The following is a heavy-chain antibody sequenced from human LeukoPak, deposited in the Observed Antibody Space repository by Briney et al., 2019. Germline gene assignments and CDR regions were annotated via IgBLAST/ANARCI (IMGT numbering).Heavy chain of an antibody. V-gene: IGHV3-23*01. Sequence: GGSLRLSCAASGFTFSTYAMTWVRQAAEKGLEWVSIINAGGGETYYADSVKGRFTISRDNSKNTLYLQMNSPRVEDTAVYYCGRDPNGDYFGAFEFWGQETLVTVSA. CDR1: GFTFSTYA. CDR3: GRDPNGDYFGAFEF. CDR2: INAGGGET. D-gene: IGHD4-17*01. J-gene: IGHJ3*01.